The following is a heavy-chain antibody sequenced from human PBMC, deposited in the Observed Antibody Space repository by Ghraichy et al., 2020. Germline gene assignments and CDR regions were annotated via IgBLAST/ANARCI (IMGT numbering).Heavy chain of an antibody. J-gene: IGHJ2*01. Sequence: GESLNISCAASGFTFSSYAMSWVRQAPGKGLEWVSAISGSGGSTYYADSVKGRFTISRDNSKNTLYLQMDSLRAEDTAVYYCAKDVGDSGYDYGYFDLWGRGTLVTVSS. D-gene: IGHD5-12*01. CDR1: GFTFSSYA. CDR2: ISGSGGST. V-gene: IGHV3-23*01. CDR3: AKDVGDSGYDYGYFDL.